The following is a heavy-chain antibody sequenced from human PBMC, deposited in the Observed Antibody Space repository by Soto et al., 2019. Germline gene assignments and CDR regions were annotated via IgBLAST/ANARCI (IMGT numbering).Heavy chain of an antibody. D-gene: IGHD3-9*01. CDR2: IYYSGST. CDR1: GGSISSGDYY. Sequence: QVQLQESGPGLVKPSQTLSLTCTVSGGSISSGDYYWSWIRQPPGKGLEWIGYIYYSGSTYYNPSLKSRVTISVDTSKNQFSLKLSSVTAADTAVYYCARGSDFDWLRPENWFDPWGQGTLVTVSS. CDR3: ARGSDFDWLRPENWFDP. J-gene: IGHJ5*02. V-gene: IGHV4-30-4*01.